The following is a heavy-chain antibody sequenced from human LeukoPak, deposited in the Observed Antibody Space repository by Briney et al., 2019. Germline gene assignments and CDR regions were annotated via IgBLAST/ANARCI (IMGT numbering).Heavy chain of an antibody. J-gene: IGHJ6*02. CDR3: ARDGLSSMVRGVIAKRYYYYGMDV. CDR2: MNPNSGNT. Sequence: ASVKVSCKASGYTFTSYDINWMRQATGQGLEWMGWMNPNSGNTGYAQKFQGRVTMTRNTSISTAYMELSSLRSEDTAVYYCARDGLSSMVRGVIAKRYYYYGMDVWGQGTTVTVSS. CDR1: GYTFTSYD. V-gene: IGHV1-8*01. D-gene: IGHD3-10*01.